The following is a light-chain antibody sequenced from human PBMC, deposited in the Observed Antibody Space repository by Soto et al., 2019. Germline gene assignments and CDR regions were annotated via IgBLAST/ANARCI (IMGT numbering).Light chain of an antibody. CDR1: QGVSRN. CDR2: DAS. J-gene: IGKJ1*01. V-gene: IGKV3-15*01. Sequence: EIVMTQSPATLSVSPGERATLSCRASQGVSRNLAWYQQKPGQAPRLLIYDASTRATGIPARFSGSGSETEFTLTISSLQSEDFAIYYCQQYNNWPPWTFGQGSKVDIX. CDR3: QQYNNWPPWT.